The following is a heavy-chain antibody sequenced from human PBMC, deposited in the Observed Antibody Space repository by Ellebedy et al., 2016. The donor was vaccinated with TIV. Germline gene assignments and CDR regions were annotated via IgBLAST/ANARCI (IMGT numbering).Heavy chain of an antibody. Sequence: GGSLRLSCAASGFSFSSYRMNRVRQAPGKGLAWVSFIATSSSYISYADSVRGRFTISRDNAKNSLYLQMNSLSAEDTAVYYCARKSGRSYSSGWPTHHDAFDIWGQGTMVTVSS. J-gene: IGHJ3*02. D-gene: IGHD6-19*01. CDR1: GFSFSSYR. CDR3: ARKSGRSYSSGWPTHHDAFDI. V-gene: IGHV3-21*01. CDR2: IATSSSYI.